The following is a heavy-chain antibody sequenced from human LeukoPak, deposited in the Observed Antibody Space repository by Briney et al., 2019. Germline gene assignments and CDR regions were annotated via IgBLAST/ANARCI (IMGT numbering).Heavy chain of an antibody. CDR2: IKEDGSEK. CDR3: ARGSWGLDY. CDR1: GFTFSSYW. V-gene: IGHV3-7*04. Sequence: GGSLRLSCAASGFTFSSYWMSWVRQAPGKGLEWVANIKEDGSEKDYVDSVKGRFTISRDNAKNSLYLQTNSLRAEDTAVYYCARGSWGLDYWGQGTLVTVSS. J-gene: IGHJ4*02. D-gene: IGHD3-16*01.